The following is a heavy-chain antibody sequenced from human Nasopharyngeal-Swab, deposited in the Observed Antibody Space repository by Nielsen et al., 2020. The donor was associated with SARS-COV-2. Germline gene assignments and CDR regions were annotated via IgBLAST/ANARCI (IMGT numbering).Heavy chain of an antibody. D-gene: IGHD2-2*01. Sequence: SETLSLTCTVSGGSISSSSYYWGWIRQPPGKGLEWIGSIYYSGTTYYNPSLKSRVTISVDTSKNQFSLKVSSVTAADTAVYYCARGRRLGRHIVVVPAAMYDYWGQGTLVTVSS. CDR2: IYYSGTT. CDR3: ARGRRLGRHIVVVPAAMYDY. V-gene: IGHV4-39*01. CDR1: GGSISSSSYY. J-gene: IGHJ4*02.